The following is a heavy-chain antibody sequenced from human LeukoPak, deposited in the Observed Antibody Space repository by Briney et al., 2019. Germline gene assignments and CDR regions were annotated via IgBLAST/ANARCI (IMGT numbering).Heavy chain of an antibody. V-gene: IGHV3-7*01. Sequence: PGGSLRLSCAASGFTFSSSWMSWVRQAPGKGLEWVANIIQDGSAKYYVDSVKGRFTISRDDAKNSLYLQMNSLRAEDAAVYYCARDLLSCSSTSCYVYWGQGTLVTVSS. J-gene: IGHJ4*02. D-gene: IGHD2-2*01. CDR2: IIQDGSAK. CDR1: GFTFSSSW. CDR3: ARDLLSCSSTSCYVY.